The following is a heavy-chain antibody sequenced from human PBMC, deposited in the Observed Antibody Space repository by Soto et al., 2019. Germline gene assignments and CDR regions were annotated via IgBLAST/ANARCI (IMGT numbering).Heavy chain of an antibody. Sequence: GGSLRLSCASSGFTFSTYTMNLVRQSPGKGLEWVSSINGRGNYIYYAESVKGRFTISRDNAKNSLYLQMDRLRAEDTDLSYCVREDGNVRNNSAFDYWCLGAMVAVSS. CDR2: INGRGNYI. V-gene: IGHV3-21*04. CDR1: GFTFSTYT. D-gene: IGHD1-20*01. CDR3: VREDGNVRNNSAFDY. J-gene: IGHJ4*02.